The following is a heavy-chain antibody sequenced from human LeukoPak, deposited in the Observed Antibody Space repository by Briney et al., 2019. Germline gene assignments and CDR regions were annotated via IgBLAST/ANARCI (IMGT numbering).Heavy chain of an antibody. J-gene: IGHJ3*02. CDR2: INPNSGGT. Sequence: WASVKVSCKASGYTFTGYYMHWVRQAPGQGLEWMGWINPNSGGTNYAQKFQGRVTMTRDTSISTAYMELSRLRSDDTAVYYCATPHVQLWDAFDIWGQGTMVTVSS. CDR1: GYTFTGYY. CDR3: ATPHVQLWDAFDI. V-gene: IGHV1-2*02. D-gene: IGHD5-18*01.